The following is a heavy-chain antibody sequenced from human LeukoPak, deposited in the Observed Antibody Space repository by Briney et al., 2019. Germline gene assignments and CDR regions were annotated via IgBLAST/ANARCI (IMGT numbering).Heavy chain of an antibody. CDR2: IYPLETT. Sequence: PSETLPLTCTVSGDSVNSGAYYWSWLRQPAGKEPEWIGRIYPLETTNYNPSLKSRVAISVDTSKNQFSLKLSSVTAADTAVYYCAREIVAGLGVSFDIWGQGTMVTVSS. D-gene: IGHD6-19*01. V-gene: IGHV4-61*02. CDR1: GDSVNSGAYY. J-gene: IGHJ3*02. CDR3: AREIVAGLGVSFDI.